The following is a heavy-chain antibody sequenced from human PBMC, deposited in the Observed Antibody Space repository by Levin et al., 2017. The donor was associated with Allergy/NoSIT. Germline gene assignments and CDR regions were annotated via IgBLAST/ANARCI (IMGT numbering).Heavy chain of an antibody. D-gene: IGHD6-13*01. CDR1: GFTFSSNW. CDR3: VKDISGYSSSWEFDY. V-gene: IGHV3-74*01. J-gene: IGHJ4*02. Sequence: GESLKISCAASGFTFSSNWMHWVRQVPGKGLVWVSHINSDGSSTSYADSVKGRFTISRDNAKNTLYLQMNSLRAEDTAVYYCVKDISGYSSSWEFDYWGQGTLVTVSS. CDR2: INSDGSST.